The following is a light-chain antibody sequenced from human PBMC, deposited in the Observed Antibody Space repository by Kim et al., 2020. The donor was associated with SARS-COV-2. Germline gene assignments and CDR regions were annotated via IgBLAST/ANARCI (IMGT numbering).Light chain of an antibody. J-gene: IGLJ3*02. CDR2: NDS. Sequence: PGETATIAGVGDDNGSESVHWYRQKPGQAPVLVISNDSGRPSGVPQRFSGSNSGTAATLIISRVEAGDEADYYCQVWDATSDHPWVFGGGTQLTVL. CDR1: DNGSES. V-gene: IGLV3-21*04. CDR3: QVWDATSDHPWV.